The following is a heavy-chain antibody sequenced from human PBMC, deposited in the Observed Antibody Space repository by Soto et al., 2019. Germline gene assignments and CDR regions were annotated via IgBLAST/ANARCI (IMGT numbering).Heavy chain of an antibody. CDR1: GFTVSSNY. D-gene: IGHD3-3*01. J-gene: IGHJ4*02. Sequence: LRLSCAASGFTVSSNYMSWVRQAPGKGLEWVSVIYSGGSTYYAYSVKGRFTISRDNSKNTLYLQMNSLRAEDTAVYYCARGPRGAIFGVVISPAPSDYWGQGTLVTVSS. CDR3: ARGPRGAIFGVVISPAPSDY. CDR2: IYSGGST. V-gene: IGHV3-66*01.